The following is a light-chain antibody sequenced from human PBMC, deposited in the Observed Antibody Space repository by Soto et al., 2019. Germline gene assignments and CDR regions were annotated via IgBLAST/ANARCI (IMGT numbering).Light chain of an antibody. CDR1: QSINNW. CDR3: QHYYTFST. CDR2: DAS. J-gene: IGKJ1*01. V-gene: IGKV1-5*01. Sequence: DIQMTQSPSTLSASVGDRVTITCRASQSINNWLAWYQQKPGRAPKLLIYDASTLQIGVPSRFSGSGSGTEFTLTISSLRPDDFATYYCQHYYTFSTFGQGIKVDIK.